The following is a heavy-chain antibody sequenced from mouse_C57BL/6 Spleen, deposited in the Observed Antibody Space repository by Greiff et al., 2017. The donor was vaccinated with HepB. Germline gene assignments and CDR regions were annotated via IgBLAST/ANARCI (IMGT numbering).Heavy chain of an antibody. CDR3: ARSIITTVVAHWYFDV. V-gene: IGHV1-69*01. CDR2: IDPSDSYT. Sequence: LQQPGAELVMPGASVKLSCKASGYTFTSYWMHWVKQRPGQGLEWIGEIDPSDSYTNYNQKFKGKSTLTVDKSSSTAYMQLSSLTSEDSAVYYCARSIITTVVAHWYFDVWGTGTTVTVSS. J-gene: IGHJ1*03. CDR1: GYTFTSYW. D-gene: IGHD1-1*01.